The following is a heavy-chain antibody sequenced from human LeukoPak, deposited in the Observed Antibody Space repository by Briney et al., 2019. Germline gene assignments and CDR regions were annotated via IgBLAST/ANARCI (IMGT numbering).Heavy chain of an antibody. CDR3: ARARYVNSFYAFDI. CDR2: LSKSGNT. J-gene: IGHJ3*02. CDR1: GGSISSYY. D-gene: IGHD3-9*01. V-gene: IGHV4-59*01. Sequence: SETLSLTCTVSGGSISSYYWSWIRLPPGKGLEWIGFLSKSGNTSYSPSLKSRVTIFGDTSKNQFFLKLSSVTAADTAVYYCARARYVNSFYAFDIWGQGTLVTVSS.